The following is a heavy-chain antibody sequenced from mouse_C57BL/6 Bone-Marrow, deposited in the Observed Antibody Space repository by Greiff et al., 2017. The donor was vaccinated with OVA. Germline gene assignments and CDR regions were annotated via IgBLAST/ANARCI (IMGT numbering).Heavy chain of an antibody. D-gene: IGHD1-1*01. CDR2: IYPRSGNT. Sequence: QVQLQQSGAELARPGASVKLSCKASGYTFTSYGISWVKQRTGQGLEWIGEIYPRSGNTYYNEKFKGKATLTADKSSSTAYMELRSRTSEDSAVYFCARWGYYGSSIDYWGQGTTLTVSS. V-gene: IGHV1-81*01. J-gene: IGHJ2*01. CDR3: ARWGYYGSSIDY. CDR1: GYTFTSYG.